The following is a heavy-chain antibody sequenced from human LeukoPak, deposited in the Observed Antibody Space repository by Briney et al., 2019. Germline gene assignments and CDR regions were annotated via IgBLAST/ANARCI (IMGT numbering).Heavy chain of an antibody. D-gene: IGHD3-16*01. CDR1: GGSINTYY. CDR2: IYYSGTT. J-gene: IGHJ3*02. CDR3: ARRTGEGAFDI. Sequence: SETLSLTCTVSGGSINTYYWSWIRQPPGKGLEWIGYIYYSGTTNYNPSLKSRVTISVDTSKNQFSLKLSSVTAADTAVYYCARRTGEGAFDIWGQGTMVTVSS. V-gene: IGHV4-59*08.